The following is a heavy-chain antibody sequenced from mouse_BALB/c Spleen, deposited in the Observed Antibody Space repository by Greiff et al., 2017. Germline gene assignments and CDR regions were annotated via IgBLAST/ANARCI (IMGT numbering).Heavy chain of an antibody. CDR2: ISDGGSYT. J-gene: IGHJ1*01. D-gene: IGHD1-2*01. Sequence: EVKLQESGGGLVKPGGSLKLSCAASGFTFSDYYMYWVRQTPEKRLEWVATISDGGSYTYYPDSVKGRFTISRDNAKNNLYLQMSSLKSEDTAMYYCARDGTTATLWYFDVWGAGTTVTVSS. CDR1: GFTFSDYY. CDR3: ARDGTTATLWYFDV. V-gene: IGHV5-4*02.